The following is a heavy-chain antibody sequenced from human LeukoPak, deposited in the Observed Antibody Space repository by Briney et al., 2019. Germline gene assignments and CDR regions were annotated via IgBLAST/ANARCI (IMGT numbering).Heavy chain of an antibody. Sequence: AASVKVSCKASGYTFTNYGINWVRQAPGQGLEWMAWISAYNGYTKYAEKLQGRVTMTTDTSTSTAYMDLRSLRSDDTAVYYCAREKGYDSSGYYSYYFDYWGQGTLVTVSS. CDR2: ISAYNGYT. J-gene: IGHJ4*02. CDR1: GYTFTNYG. CDR3: AREKGYDSSGYYSYYFDY. D-gene: IGHD3-22*01. V-gene: IGHV1-18*01.